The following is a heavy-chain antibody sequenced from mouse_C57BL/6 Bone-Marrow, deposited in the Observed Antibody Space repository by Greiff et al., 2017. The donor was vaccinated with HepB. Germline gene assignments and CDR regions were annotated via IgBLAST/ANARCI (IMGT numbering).Heavy chain of an antibody. CDR2: INPSSGYT. J-gene: IGHJ4*01. V-gene: IGHV1-4*01. D-gene: IGHD3-2*02. CDR3: AWSGDYYAMDY. Sequence: QVQLKESGAELARPGASVKMSCKASGYTFTSYTMHWVKQRPGQGLEWIGYINPSSGYTKYNQKFKDKATLTADKSSSTAYMQLSSLTSEDSAVYYCAWSGDYYAMDYWGQGTSVTVSS. CDR1: GYTFTSYT.